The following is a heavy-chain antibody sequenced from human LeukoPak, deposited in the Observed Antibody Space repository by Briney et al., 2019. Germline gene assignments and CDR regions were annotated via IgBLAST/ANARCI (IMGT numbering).Heavy chain of an antibody. D-gene: IGHD3-9*01. CDR2: ISSSSSYI. CDR3: ARDHDILTGYSDY. Sequence: PGGSLRLSCAASGFTFSSYSMNWVRQAPGKGLEWVSSISSSSSYIYYADSVKGRFTISRDNAKNSLYLQMNSLRAEDTAVYYCARDHDILTGYSDYWGQGTLVTVSS. V-gene: IGHV3-21*01. CDR1: GFTFSSYS. J-gene: IGHJ4*02.